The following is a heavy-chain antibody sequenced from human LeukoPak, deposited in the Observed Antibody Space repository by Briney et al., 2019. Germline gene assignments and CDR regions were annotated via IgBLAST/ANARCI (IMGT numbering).Heavy chain of an antibody. CDR1: GFTFSSYN. CDR3: ARDKTLWLVPFDY. D-gene: IGHD6-19*01. V-gene: IGHV3-21*01. J-gene: IGHJ4*02. Sequence: PGGSLRLSCAASGFTFSSYNMNWVRQAPGKGLECVSSISSSSSYIYHADSVKGRFTISRDNAKNSLYLQMNSLRAEDTAVYYCARDKTLWLVPFDYWGQGTLVTVSS. CDR2: ISSSSSYI.